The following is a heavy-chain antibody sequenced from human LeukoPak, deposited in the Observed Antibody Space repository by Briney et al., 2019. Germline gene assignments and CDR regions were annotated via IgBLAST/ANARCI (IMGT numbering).Heavy chain of an antibody. V-gene: IGHV3-9*01. CDR2: INWNSGRI. J-gene: IGHJ4*02. Sequence: GGSLRLSCAASGFTFSSYAMSWVRQAPGKGLEWVSGINWNSGRIGYADTVKGRFTISRDNAKNSLYLQMNSLRAEDTALYYCAKDGCGDNCFIDYWGQGTLVTV. CDR1: GFTFSSYA. D-gene: IGHD2-21*01. CDR3: AKDGCGDNCFIDY.